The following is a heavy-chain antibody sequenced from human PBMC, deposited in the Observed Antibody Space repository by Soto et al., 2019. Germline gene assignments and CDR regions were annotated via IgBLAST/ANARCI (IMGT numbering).Heavy chain of an antibody. J-gene: IGHJ5*02. V-gene: IGHV4-34*01. Sequence: SETLSLTCAVYGGSFSGYYWSWIRQPPGKGLEWIGEINHSGSTNYNPSLKSRVTISVDTSKNQFSLKLSSVTAADTAVYYCARGMVSANIRFRVGWFDPWGQGTLVTVSS. CDR2: INHSGST. CDR3: ARGMVSANIRFRVGWFDP. D-gene: IGHD2-8*01. CDR1: GGSFSGYY.